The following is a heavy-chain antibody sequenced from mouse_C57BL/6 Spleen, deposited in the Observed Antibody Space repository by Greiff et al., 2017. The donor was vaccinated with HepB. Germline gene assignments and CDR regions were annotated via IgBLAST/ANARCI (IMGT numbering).Heavy chain of an antibody. J-gene: IGHJ3*01. Sequence: EVQLQQSGAELVRPGASVKLSCTASGFNIKDYYMHWVKQRPEQGLEWIGRIDPEDGDTEYAPKFQGKATMTADTSSNTAYLQLSSLTSEDTAVYYCTTVHSSGYRFAYWGQGTLVTVSA. CDR2: IDPEDGDT. V-gene: IGHV14-1*01. D-gene: IGHD3-2*02. CDR3: TTVHSSGYRFAY. CDR1: GFNIKDYY.